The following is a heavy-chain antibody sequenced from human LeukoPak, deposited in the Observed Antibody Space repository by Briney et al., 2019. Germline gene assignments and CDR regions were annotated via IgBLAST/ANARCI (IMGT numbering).Heavy chain of an antibody. V-gene: IGHV3-73*01. Sequence: PGGSLRLSCAASGFTFSGSAMHWVRQASGKGLEWVGRIRSKANSYAAVYAASVNGRFTISRDDSKNTAYLQMNSLKTEDTAVYYCTPELDSSGYDYIGYFQHWGQGTLVTVSS. D-gene: IGHD3-22*01. CDR2: IRSKANSYAA. CDR3: TPELDSSGYDYIGYFQH. J-gene: IGHJ1*01. CDR1: GFTFSGSA.